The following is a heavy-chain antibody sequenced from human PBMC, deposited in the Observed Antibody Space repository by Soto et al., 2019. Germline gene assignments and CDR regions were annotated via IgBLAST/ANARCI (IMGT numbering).Heavy chain of an antibody. J-gene: IGHJ4*02. D-gene: IGHD4-17*01. V-gene: IGHV4-30-4*01. Sequence: QVQLQESGPGLVKPSETLSLTCTVSGGSITGGEYSWSWIRQPPGEGLEWIGYSHHRGSAYYNPPLRSRLTIALHSSKNQFSLKLSSVTAADSAVYYWGRRLGPDYGDWHYFAQGAKGKLVIVSS. CDR3: GRRLGPDYGDWHYFAQ. CDR2: SHHRGSA. CDR1: GGSITGGEYS.